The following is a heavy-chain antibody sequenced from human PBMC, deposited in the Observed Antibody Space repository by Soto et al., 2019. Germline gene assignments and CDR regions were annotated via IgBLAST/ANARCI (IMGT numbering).Heavy chain of an antibody. J-gene: IGHJ6*03. CDR3: TTEYVVDYYYYMDV. Sequence: EVQLVESGGGLVKPGGSLRLSCAASGFTFSNAWMSWVRQAPGKGLEWVGRIKSKTDGGTTDYAAPVKGRFTISRDDSKNTLYLQMNSLKTEDTAVYYCTTEYVVDYYYYMDVWGKGTTVTVSS. V-gene: IGHV3-15*01. D-gene: IGHD2-2*01. CDR2: IKSKTDGGTT. CDR1: GFTFSNAW.